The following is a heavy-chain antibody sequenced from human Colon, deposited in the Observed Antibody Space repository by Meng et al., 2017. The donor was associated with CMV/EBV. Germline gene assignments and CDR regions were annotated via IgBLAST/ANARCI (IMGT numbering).Heavy chain of an antibody. CDR1: GFTFSSYA. J-gene: IGHJ4*02. Sequence: GESLKISCAASGFTFSSYAMTWVRQAPGKGLEWVSDISDGGGNTYYADSVKGRFTISRDNFRNTVILQMSSMKVEDTAVYYCARGQFLHYFDDWGRGTLVTVSS. CDR3: ARGQFLHYFDD. CDR2: ISDGGGNT. D-gene: IGHD2/OR15-2a*01. V-gene: IGHV3-23*01.